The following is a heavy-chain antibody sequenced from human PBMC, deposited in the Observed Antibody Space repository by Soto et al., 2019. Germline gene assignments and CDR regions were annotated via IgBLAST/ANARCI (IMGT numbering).Heavy chain of an antibody. J-gene: IGHJ4*02. CDR1: GFTFSSHG. CDR2: IWYDGSNK. Sequence: GGSLRLSCAASGFTFSSHGMHWVRQAPGKGLEWVAVIWYDGSNKYYADSVKGRFTISRDNSKNTLYLQMNSLRAEDTAVYYCARDGLLYYDFWSGYYPGYWGQGTLVTVSS. D-gene: IGHD3-3*01. CDR3: ARDGLLYYDFWSGYYPGY. V-gene: IGHV3-33*01.